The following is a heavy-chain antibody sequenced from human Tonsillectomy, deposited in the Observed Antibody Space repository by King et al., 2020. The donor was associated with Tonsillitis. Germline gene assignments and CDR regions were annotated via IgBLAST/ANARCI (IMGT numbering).Heavy chain of an antibody. D-gene: IGHD2-15*01. CDR1: GFTFSSYW. V-gene: IGHV3-74*02. J-gene: IGHJ4*02. Sequence: MQLVQSGGGLVQPGGSLRLSCAASGFTFSSYWMHWVRQAPGKGLEWVSRIDSDGSSTSYADSVKGRFTISRDNAKNTLYLQMNSLRAEDTAVYYCARLYCSGGSCSDYWGQGTLVTVSS. CDR2: IDSDGSST. CDR3: ARLYCSGGSCSDY.